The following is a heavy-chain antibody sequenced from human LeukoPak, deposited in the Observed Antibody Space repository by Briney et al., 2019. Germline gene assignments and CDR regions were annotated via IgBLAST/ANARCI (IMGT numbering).Heavy chain of an antibody. CDR3: ARGTMTTVTYYFDY. J-gene: IGHJ4*02. V-gene: IGHV4-34*01. Sequence: PSETLSLTCAVYGGSFSGYYWSWIRHPPGKGLEWIGEINHSGSTNYNPSLKSRVTISVDTSKNQFSLKLSSVTAADTAVYYCARGTMTTVTYYFDYWGQGTLVTVSS. D-gene: IGHD4-17*01. CDR1: GGSFSGYY. CDR2: INHSGST.